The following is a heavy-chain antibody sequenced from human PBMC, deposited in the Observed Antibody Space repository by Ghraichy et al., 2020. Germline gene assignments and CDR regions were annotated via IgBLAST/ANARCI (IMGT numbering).Heavy chain of an antibody. V-gene: IGHV3-53*01. CDR1: GFTVSSNY. J-gene: IGHJ4*02. D-gene: IGHD4-17*01. CDR2: IYSGGST. Sequence: GESLNISCAASGFTVSSNYMSWVRQAPGKGLEWVSVIYSGGSTYYADSVKGRFTISRDNSKNTLYLQMNSLRAEDTAVYYCASPAVYYGDYVGAHFDYWGQGTLVTVSS. CDR3: ASPAVYYGDYVGAHFDY.